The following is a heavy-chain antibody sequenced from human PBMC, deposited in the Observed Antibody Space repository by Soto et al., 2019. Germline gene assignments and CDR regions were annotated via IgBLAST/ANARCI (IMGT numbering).Heavy chain of an antibody. CDR1: GYTFTTYG. V-gene: IGHV1-18*01. CDR2: INTHNGNT. D-gene: IGHD3-10*01. CDR3: TREGRAPYYYYGMDA. Sequence: QVQLEQSAPEVKKPGASVKVSCKASGYTFTTYGISWVRQAPGQGLEWMGWINTHNGNTNYAQNLQGRVIMTADTSTSTDYMELRSLRSDDTAIYYCTREGRAPYYYYGMDAWGQGTTVTVSS. J-gene: IGHJ6*02.